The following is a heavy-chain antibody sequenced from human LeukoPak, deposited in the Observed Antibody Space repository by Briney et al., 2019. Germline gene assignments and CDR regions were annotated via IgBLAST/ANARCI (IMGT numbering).Heavy chain of an antibody. CDR3: ARGGRCNGGSCPGWFDP. J-gene: IGHJ5*02. V-gene: IGHV3-13*01. D-gene: IGHD2-15*01. CDR1: GFTFSSYD. CDR2: IGTAGDT. Sequence: GGSLRLSCEAPGFTFSSYDMHWVRQATGKGLEWVSAIGTAGDTYYAGSVKGRFTISRENVKDSLYLQMNSLRAEDTAVYYCARGGRCNGGSCPGWFDPWGQGTLVTVSS.